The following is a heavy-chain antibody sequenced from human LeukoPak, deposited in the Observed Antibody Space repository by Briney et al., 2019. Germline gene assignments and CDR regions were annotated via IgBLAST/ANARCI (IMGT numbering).Heavy chain of an antibody. CDR2: VSSSSSYI. CDR3: ARAGYSSVWSRNYYYGLDV. Sequence: TGGSLRLSCAASGFTFSSYNMNWVRQAPGKGLEWVSAVSSSSSYIYYADSVKGRFTISRDSAKSSLYLQLNSLRVEDTALYHCARAGYSSVWSRNYYYGLDVWGPGTTVTVSS. D-gene: IGHD6-19*01. CDR1: GFTFSSYN. J-gene: IGHJ6*02. V-gene: IGHV3-21*04.